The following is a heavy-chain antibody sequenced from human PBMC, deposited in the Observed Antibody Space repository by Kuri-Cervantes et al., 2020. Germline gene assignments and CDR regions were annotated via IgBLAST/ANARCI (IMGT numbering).Heavy chain of an antibody. V-gene: IGHV4-38-2*01. CDR2: IFYSGNT. CDR1: GYSISSGHY. Sequence: SETLSLTCAVSGYSISSGHYWGWIRQSPGKGLEWIGSIFYSGNTYYNPSLKSRVTISVDTSKNQFSLKLNSVTAADTAVYYCARRLAFDIWGQGTMVTVSS. CDR3: ARRLAFDI. J-gene: IGHJ3*02.